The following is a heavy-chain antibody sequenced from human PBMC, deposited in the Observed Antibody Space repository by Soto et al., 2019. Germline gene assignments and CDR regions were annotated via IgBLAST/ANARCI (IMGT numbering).Heavy chain of an antibody. Sequence: QVQLQESGPGLVKPSETLSLTCTVSGGSISSYYWSWIRQPPGKGLEWIGYIYYSGSTNYNPSLXSRVDIXXDTSKNRFSLKLSSVTAADTAVYYCARRYGSCFDYWGQGTLVTVSS. CDR2: IYYSGST. J-gene: IGHJ4*02. CDR3: ARRYGSCFDY. CDR1: GGSISSYY. D-gene: IGHD5-18*01. V-gene: IGHV4-59*08.